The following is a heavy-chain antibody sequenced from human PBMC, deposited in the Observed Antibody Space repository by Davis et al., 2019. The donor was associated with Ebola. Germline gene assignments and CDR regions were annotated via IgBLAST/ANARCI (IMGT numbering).Heavy chain of an antibody. Sequence: HTGGSLRLSCAASGFTFSSSWMHWVRHAPGKGLAWVSRIDSDGSSTTYADSVKGRFTISRDNAKNTLYLQMNSLRAEDTAVYYCARSSGFRLTFDYWGQGTLVTVSS. J-gene: IGHJ4*02. CDR1: GFTFSSSW. CDR2: IDSDGSST. V-gene: IGHV3-74*01. CDR3: ARSSGFRLTFDY. D-gene: IGHD4/OR15-4a*01.